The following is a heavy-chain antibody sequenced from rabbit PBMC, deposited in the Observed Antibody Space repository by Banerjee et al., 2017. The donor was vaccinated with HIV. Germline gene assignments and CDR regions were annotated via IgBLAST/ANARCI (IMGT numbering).Heavy chain of an antibody. CDR1: GFSFSSGYD. CDR3: ARNINGGAYADARRVNL. Sequence: QEQLEESGGDLVKPEGSLTLTCPASGFSFSSGYDMCWVRQAPGKGLEWIGCNFGGGSSGSTYSASWAKGRFTISKTSSTTVTLQMTSLTVADTATYFCARNINGGAYADARRVNLWGPGTLVTVS. CDR2: NFGGGSSGST. J-gene: IGHJ4*01. V-gene: IGHV1S45*01. D-gene: IGHD6-1*01.